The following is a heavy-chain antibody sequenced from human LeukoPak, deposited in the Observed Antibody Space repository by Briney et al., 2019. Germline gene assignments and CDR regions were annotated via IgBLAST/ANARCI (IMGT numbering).Heavy chain of an antibody. V-gene: IGHV3-7*01. CDR2: INQEGSET. J-gene: IGHJ4*02. CDR3: ARDLNWAGY. CDR1: GFTFSTYW. Sequence: PGGSLRLSCVASGFTFSTYWMTWVRQAPGKGLEWVANINQEGSETYYVDSVKGRFTISRDNAKNSLYLQMNSLRVEDTAVYYCARDLNWAGYWGQGTLVTVSS. D-gene: IGHD3-10*01.